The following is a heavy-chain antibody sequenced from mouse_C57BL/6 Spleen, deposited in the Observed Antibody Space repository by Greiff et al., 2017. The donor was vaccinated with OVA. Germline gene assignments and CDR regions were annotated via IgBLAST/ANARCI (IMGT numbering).Heavy chain of an antibody. J-gene: IGHJ4*01. CDR1: GYAFTNYL. V-gene: IGHV1-54*01. CDR2: INPGSGGT. D-gene: IGHD2-14*01. CDR3: ARRDYGYDYYAMDY. Sequence: QVQLQQSGAELVRPGTSVKVSCKASGYAFTNYLIEWVKQRPGQGLEWIGVINPGSGGTNYNEKFKGKATLTADKSSSTAYMQLSSLTSEDSAVYFCARRDYGYDYYAMDYWGQGTSVTVSS.